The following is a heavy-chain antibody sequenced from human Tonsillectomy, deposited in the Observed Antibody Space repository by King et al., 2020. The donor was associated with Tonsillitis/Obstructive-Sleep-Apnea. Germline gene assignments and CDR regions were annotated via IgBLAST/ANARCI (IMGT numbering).Heavy chain of an antibody. V-gene: IGHV3-72*01. CDR3: ARETYYDFWSGYYDMDV. CDR1: GFTFSDHH. CDR2: SRKKVNGYTT. J-gene: IGHJ6*03. Sequence: VQLVESGGGLVQPRGSLRLSCAASGFTFSDHHMDWVRQAPGKGLEWVGRSRKKVNGYTTEYAASVKGRFAISRDGSKNSVYLQMNSLKTEDTAVYYCARETYYDFWSGYYDMDVWGKGTTVTVSS. D-gene: IGHD3-3*01.